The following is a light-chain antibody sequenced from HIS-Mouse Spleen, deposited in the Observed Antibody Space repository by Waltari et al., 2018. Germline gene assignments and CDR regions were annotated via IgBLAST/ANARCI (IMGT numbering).Light chain of an antibody. J-gene: IGLJ2*01. V-gene: IGLV6-57*02. CDR2: DDN. CDR1: RGSIASNY. CDR3: QSYDSSNVV. Sequence: NFMLTPPHSVSQSLVKTVTISCNGSRGSIASNYVQWYRQRPCSAPPPVIYDDNQRPSGVPDRFSGSIDSSSNSASLTIPGLKTEDEADYYCQSYDSSNVVFGGGTKLTVL.